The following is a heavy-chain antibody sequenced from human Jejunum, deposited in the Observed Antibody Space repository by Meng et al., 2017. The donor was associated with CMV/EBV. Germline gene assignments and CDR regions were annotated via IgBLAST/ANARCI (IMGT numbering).Heavy chain of an antibody. J-gene: IGHJ4*02. V-gene: IGHV3-72*01. D-gene: IGHD3-16*01. Sequence: ASGFTFSDHHMDWVRQAPGKGLEWVGRIKTKANIYITESAASVRGRFTISRDDSKNSLYLQMNSLKTEDTAVYYCGRDSMKGGGFDCWGQGILVTVSS. CDR2: IKTKANIYIT. CDR3: GRDSMKGGGFDC. CDR1: GFTFSDHH.